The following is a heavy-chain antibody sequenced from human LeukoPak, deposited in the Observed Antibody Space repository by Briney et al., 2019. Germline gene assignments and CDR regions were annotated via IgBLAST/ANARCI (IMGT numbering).Heavy chain of an antibody. CDR1: GFTVSSNY. CDR3: ARDEAVFRMDV. Sequence: PGGSLRLSCAASGFTVSSNYMSWVRQAPGKGLEWVSVIYSGGSTYYADSVKGRFTISRDNAKNSLYLQMNSLRDEDTAVYYCARDEAVFRMDVWGQGTTVTVSS. CDR2: IYSGGST. D-gene: IGHD3-10*01. V-gene: IGHV3-66*01. J-gene: IGHJ6*02.